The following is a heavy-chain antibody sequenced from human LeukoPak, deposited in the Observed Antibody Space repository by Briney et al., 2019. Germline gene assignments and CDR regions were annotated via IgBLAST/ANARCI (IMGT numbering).Heavy chain of an antibody. J-gene: IGHJ4*02. CDR2: IKRKTDGGTT. CDR1: GFTFNDAW. CDR3: TTGNWGPY. Sequence: GGSLRLSCAASGFTFNDAWMNWVRQAPGKGLEWVGRIKRKTDGGTTDYAAPVKGRFTISRDDSKNTLYLQMNSLKTEDTAVYYCTTGNWGPYWGQGTLVTVSS. D-gene: IGHD7-27*01. V-gene: IGHV3-15*07.